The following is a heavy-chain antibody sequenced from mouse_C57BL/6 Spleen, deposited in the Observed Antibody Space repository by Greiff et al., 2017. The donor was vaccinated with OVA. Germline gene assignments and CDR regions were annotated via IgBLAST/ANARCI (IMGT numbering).Heavy chain of an antibody. J-gene: IGHJ3*01. D-gene: IGHD2-5*01. V-gene: IGHV5-4*03. CDR3: ATYYSNYSFAY. Sequence: EVMLVESGGGLVKPGGSLKLSCAASGFTFSSYAMSWVRQTPEKRLEWVATISDGGSYTYYPDNVKGRFTISRDNAKNNLYLQMSHLKSEDTAMYYCATYYSNYSFAYWGQGTLVTVSA. CDR1: GFTFSSYA. CDR2: ISDGGSYT.